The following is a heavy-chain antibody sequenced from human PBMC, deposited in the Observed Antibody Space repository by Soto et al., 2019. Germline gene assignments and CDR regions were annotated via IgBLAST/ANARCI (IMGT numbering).Heavy chain of an antibody. CDR3: ARYSSSWYYFDY. CDR2: IYSGGST. CDR1: GFTVSSNY. V-gene: IGHV3-53*01. Sequence: GGSLRLSCAASGFTVSSNYMSWVRQAPGKGLEWVSVIYSGGSTYYADSVKDRFTISRDNSKNTLYLQMNSLRAEDTAVYYCARYSSSWYYFDYWGQGTLVTVSS. D-gene: IGHD6-13*01. J-gene: IGHJ4*02.